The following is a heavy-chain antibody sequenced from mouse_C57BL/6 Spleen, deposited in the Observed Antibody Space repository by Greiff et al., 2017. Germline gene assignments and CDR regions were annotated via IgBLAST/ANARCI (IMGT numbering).Heavy chain of an antibody. CDR3: ARHEDDYYGSSYYAMDY. D-gene: IGHD1-1*01. J-gene: IGHJ4*01. Sequence: VKLMESGAELVKPGASVKLSCKASGYTFTEYTIHWVKQRSGQGLEWIGWFYPGSGSIKYNEKFKDKATLTADKSSSTVYMELSRLTSEDSAVYFCARHEDDYYGSSYYAMDYWGQGTSVTVSS. CDR2: FYPGSGSI. V-gene: IGHV1-62-2*01. CDR1: GYTFTEYT.